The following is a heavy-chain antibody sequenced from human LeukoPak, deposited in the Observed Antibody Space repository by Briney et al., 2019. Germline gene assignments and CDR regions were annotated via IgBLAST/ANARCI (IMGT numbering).Heavy chain of an antibody. CDR3: ARVQCSSWYWRNAFDI. CDR1: GGSFSGYY. Sequence: PSETLSLTCAVYGGSFSGYYWSWIRQPPGKGLEWIGEINHSGSTNYNPSLKSRVTISVDTSKNQFSLKLSSVTAADTAVYYCARVQCSSWYWRNAFDIWGQGTMVTVSS. D-gene: IGHD6-13*01. V-gene: IGHV4-34*01. CDR2: INHSGST. J-gene: IGHJ3*02.